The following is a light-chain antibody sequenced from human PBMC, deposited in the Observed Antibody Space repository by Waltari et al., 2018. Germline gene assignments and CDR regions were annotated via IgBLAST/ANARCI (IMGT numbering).Light chain of an antibody. J-gene: IGLJ7*01. V-gene: IGLV2-14*01. CDR3: TSYTTSNTAV. CDR2: EVS. Sequence: QSALTQPASVSGSPGQSITISCTGTSSDVGAYDFVSWYQQHPGKAPKLMISEVSNRPSWVSNRFPGPKSGNTASLTISGLQPEDEADYYCTSYTTSNTAVFGGGTQLTVL. CDR1: SSDVGAYDF.